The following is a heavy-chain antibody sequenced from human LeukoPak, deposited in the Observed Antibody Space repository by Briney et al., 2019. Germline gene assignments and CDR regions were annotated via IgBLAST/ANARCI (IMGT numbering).Heavy chain of an antibody. V-gene: IGHV1-8*01. CDR1: GYTFTSYD. J-gene: IGHJ4*02. CDR2: MNPNSGNT. Sequence: GASVKVSCKASGYTFTSYDINWVRQATGQGLEWMGWMNPNSGNTGYAQKFQGRVTMTRNTSISTAYMELSSLRSEDTAVYYCALLASSYGTPPFDYWGQGTLVTVSS. CDR3: ALLASSYGTPPFDY. D-gene: IGHD5-18*01.